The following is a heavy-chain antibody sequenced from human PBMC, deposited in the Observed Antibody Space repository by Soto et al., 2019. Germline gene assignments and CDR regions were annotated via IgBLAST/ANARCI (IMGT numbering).Heavy chain of an antibody. CDR2: IDTSGTKI. CDR1: GYTFSDYY. Sequence: QVQLVESGGDLVQPGGSLRLSCAASGYTFSDYYMSWIRQAPGKGLEWISYIDTSGTKIYYADSLKGRFTITRDNAKNSLYLEMNSLRDEDTAVYYCASHYDMWSGYLSPVDYWGQGTLVTVSS. J-gene: IGHJ4*02. CDR3: ASHYDMWSGYLSPVDY. D-gene: IGHD3-3*01. V-gene: IGHV3-11*01.